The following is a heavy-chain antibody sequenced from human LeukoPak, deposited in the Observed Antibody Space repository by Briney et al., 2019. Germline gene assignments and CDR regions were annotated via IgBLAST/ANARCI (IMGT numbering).Heavy chain of an antibody. Sequence: GESLKISCTASGYSFASSWIAWVRQMPGKGLERMGIIFPGDSDARYSPSFQGQVTISADKSISTAYLQWSSLKASDTAMYYCARLGAVGGYNFGYYYHMDVWGQGTTVTVSS. CDR3: ARLGAVGGYNFGYYYHMDV. J-gene: IGHJ6*02. D-gene: IGHD5-24*01. CDR2: IFPGDSDA. V-gene: IGHV5-51*01. CDR1: GYSFASSW.